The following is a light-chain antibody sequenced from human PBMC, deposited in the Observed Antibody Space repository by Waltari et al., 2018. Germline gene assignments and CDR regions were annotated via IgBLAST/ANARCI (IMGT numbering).Light chain of an antibody. V-gene: IGKV3-20*01. CDR3: QKYGSLPAT. Sequence: EIMLTQSPGTLSLSPGERATLSCRASQSISRFLAWYQQKPGQAPRLLIYDASSRATSIPDRFSGSGSGTDFSLTSSRLEPEDIAVYYCQKYGSLPATFGQGTKVEIK. CDR2: DAS. J-gene: IGKJ1*01. CDR1: QSISRF.